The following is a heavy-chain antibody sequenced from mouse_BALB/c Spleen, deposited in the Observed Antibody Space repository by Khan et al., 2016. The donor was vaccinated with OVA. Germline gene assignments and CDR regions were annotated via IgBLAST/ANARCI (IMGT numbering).Heavy chain of an antibody. CDR3: ATSYFFGYYFDY. Sequence: EVELVESGGGLVQPGGSRKLSCAASGFTFSSYGMHWVRQAPEKGLEWVAYISGDSNTIYYADTVKGRFTISRDNPKNTLFLKMTSLMSEDTASNYCATSYFFGYYFDYWGPGTTLTVSS. D-gene: IGHD1-1*01. CDR1: GFTFSSYG. V-gene: IGHV5-17*02. CDR2: ISGDSNTI. J-gene: IGHJ2*01.